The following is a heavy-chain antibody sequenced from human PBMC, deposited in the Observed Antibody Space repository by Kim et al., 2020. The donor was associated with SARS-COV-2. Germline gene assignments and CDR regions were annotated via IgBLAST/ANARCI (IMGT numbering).Heavy chain of an antibody. CDR1: GFTFSSYA. V-gene: IGHV3-30*04. J-gene: IGHJ4*02. Sequence: GGSLRLSCAASGFTFSSYAMHWVRQAPGKGLEWVAVISYDGSNKYYADSVKGRFTISRDNSKNTLYLQMNSLRAEDTAVYYCARAVDIAVAGTDYWGQGTLVTVSS. D-gene: IGHD6-19*01. CDR3: ARAVDIAVAGTDY. CDR2: ISYDGSNK.